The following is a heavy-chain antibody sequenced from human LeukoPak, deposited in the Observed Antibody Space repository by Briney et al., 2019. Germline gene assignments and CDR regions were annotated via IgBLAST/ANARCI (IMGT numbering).Heavy chain of an antibody. CDR2: MNPNSGNT. CDR1: GYTFTSYD. CDR3: ARFIVVVPAALYYYYGMDV. Sequence: ASVKVSCKASGYTFTSYDINWVRQATGQGLEWMGWMNPNSGNTGYAQKFQGRVTMTRNTSISTAYMELSSLRSEDTAVYYCARFIVVVPAALYYYYGMDVWGQGTTVTVSS. D-gene: IGHD2-2*01. J-gene: IGHJ6*02. V-gene: IGHV1-8*01.